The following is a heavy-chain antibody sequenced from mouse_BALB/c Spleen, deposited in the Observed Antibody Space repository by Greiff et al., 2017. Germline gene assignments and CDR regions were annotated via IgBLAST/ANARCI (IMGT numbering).Heavy chain of an antibody. CDR3: TRTGGSDRPGLITGAKGLWSDY. V-gene: IGHV1S127*01. J-gene: IGHJ3*01. CDR2: IDPSDSYT. CDR1: GYTFTSYW. D-gene: IGHD2-4*01. Sequence: QVQLQQPGAELVKPGASVKMSCKASGYTFTSYWMHWVKQRPGQGLEWIGVIDPSDSYTSYNQKFKGKATLTVDTSSSTAYMQLSSLTSEDSAVYYCTRTGGSDRPGLITGAKGLWSDYWGQGTLVTVSA.